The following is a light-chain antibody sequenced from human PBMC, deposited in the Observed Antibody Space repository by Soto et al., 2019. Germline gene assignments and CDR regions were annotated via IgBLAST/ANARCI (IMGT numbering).Light chain of an antibody. CDR2: EVS. CDR3: LSYTDSSNVV. J-gene: IGLJ2*01. Sequence: SVLTQPASVSGSPGQSITISCTGTSSGVGGFNYVSWYQHHPGKAPQLMIYEVSNRPSGVSNRFSGSKSGNTASLTISGLQAEDEADYYCLSYTDSSNVVFGGGTKLTVL. CDR1: SSGVGGFNY. V-gene: IGLV2-14*01.